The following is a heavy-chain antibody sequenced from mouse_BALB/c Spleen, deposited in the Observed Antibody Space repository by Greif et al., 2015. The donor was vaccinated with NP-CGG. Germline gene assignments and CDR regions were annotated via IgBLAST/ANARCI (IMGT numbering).Heavy chain of an antibody. J-gene: IGHJ2*01. CDR1: GDSITSGY. CDR3: ARYYYGSSYYFDY. V-gene: IGHV3-8*02. Sequence: EVHLVEPGPSLVKPSQTLSLTCSVTGDSITSGYWNWIRKFSGNKLEYMGYISYSGSTYYNPSLKSRTSITRDTSKNXYYLQLNAVTTEDTATYYSARYYYGSSYYFDYWGQGTTLTVSS. CDR2: ISYSGST. D-gene: IGHD1-1*01.